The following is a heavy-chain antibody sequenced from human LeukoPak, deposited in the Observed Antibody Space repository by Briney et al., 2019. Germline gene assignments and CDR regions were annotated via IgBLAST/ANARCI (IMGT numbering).Heavy chain of an antibody. Sequence: SETLSLTCTVSGGSISSYYWSWIRQPPGKGLEWLGYIYYSGSTYYNPSLKSRVTISVDTSKNQFSLKLSSVTAADTAVYYCARVNAYYYGSGSKIFDYWGQGTLVTVSS. CDR3: ARVNAYYYGSGSKIFDY. V-gene: IGHV4-59*08. CDR1: GGSISSYY. D-gene: IGHD3-10*01. CDR2: IYYSGST. J-gene: IGHJ4*02.